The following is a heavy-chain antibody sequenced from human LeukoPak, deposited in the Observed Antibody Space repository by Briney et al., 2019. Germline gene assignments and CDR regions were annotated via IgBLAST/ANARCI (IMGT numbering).Heavy chain of an antibody. J-gene: IGHJ4*02. D-gene: IGHD6-13*01. Sequence: SVTLSLTCTVSGCSVSGGYYHWSWIRHPHGRVREWISYISYRGSTNYNPTLKSRLTMSLDTSQTQFSLKLNSVTGADTAVYYCARDLHGNSWFYFDFWGEGALVALSS. V-gene: IGHV4-61*01. CDR2: ISYRGST. CDR1: GCSVSGGYYH. CDR3: ARDLHGNSWFYFDF.